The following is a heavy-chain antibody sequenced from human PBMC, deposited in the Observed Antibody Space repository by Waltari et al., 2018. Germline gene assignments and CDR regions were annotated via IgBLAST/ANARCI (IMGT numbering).Heavy chain of an antibody. CDR3: AIWFGELLGDY. D-gene: IGHD3-10*01. CDR1: GGSFSGYY. Sequence: QVQLQQWGAGLLKPSETLSLTCAVYGGSFSGYYWGWIRQPPGKGLEWIGEINHSGSTNYNPSLKSRVTISVDTSKNQFSLKLSSVTAADTAVYYCAIWFGELLGDYWGQGTLVTVSS. V-gene: IGHV4-34*01. CDR2: INHSGST. J-gene: IGHJ4*02.